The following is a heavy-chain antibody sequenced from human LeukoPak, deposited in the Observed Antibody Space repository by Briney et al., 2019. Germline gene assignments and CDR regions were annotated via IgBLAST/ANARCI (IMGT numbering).Heavy chain of an antibody. J-gene: IGHJ6*03. V-gene: IGHV3-7*01. CDR1: GFTFSDYR. D-gene: IGHD2-15*01. CDR3: AREGCSGSRCYSSTPSWYFYYMDV. CDR2: IKQDGSEK. Sequence: GGSLRLSCAASGFTFSDYRMSWVRQAPGKGLEWVANIKQDGSEKYYVDSVKGRFTISRDNAKNSLYLQMNSLRAEDTAVYYCAREGCSGSRCYSSTPSWYFYYMDVWGKGTTVTVSS.